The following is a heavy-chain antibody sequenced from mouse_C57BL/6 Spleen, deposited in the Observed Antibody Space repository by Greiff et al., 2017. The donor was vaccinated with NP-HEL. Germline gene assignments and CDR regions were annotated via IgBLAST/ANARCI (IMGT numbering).Heavy chain of an antibody. J-gene: IGHJ1*03. CDR3: ASPSGWYFDV. Sequence: EVKLMESGPELVKPGASVKMSCKASGYTFTDYNMHWVKQSHGKSLEWIGYINPNNGGTSYNQKFKGKATLTVNKSSSTAYMELRSLTSEDSAVYYCASPSGWYFDVWGTGTTVTVSS. V-gene: IGHV1-22*01. CDR2: INPNNGGT. CDR1: GYTFTDYN.